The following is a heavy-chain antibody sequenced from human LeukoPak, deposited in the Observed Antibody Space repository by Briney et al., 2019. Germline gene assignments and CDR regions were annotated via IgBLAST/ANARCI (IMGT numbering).Heavy chain of an antibody. D-gene: IGHD3-10*01. V-gene: IGHV4-34*01. Sequence: GSLRLSCAASGFTFSNYWMHWVRQAPGKGLEWIGEINHSGSTNYNPSLKSRVTISVDTSKNQFSLKLSSVAAADTAVYYCARHEVGGSGSSSWLDYWGQGTLVTVSS. CDR1: GFTFSNYW. CDR3: ARHEVGGSGSSSWLDY. CDR2: INHSGST. J-gene: IGHJ4*02.